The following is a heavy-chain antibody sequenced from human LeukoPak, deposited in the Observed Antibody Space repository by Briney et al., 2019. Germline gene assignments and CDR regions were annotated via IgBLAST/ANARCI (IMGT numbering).Heavy chain of an antibody. V-gene: IGHV4-34*01. Sequence: SETLSLTCAVYGGSFSGYYWSWNRQPPGKWLEWIGEINHIGSTNYNPSLKSRVTISIDTSKNQFSLKLSSVTAADTAVYYCARANVLRFLEWLTYYYYYYMDVWGKGTTVTVSS. CDR1: GGSFSGYY. CDR2: INHIGST. D-gene: IGHD3-3*01. CDR3: ARANVLRFLEWLTYYYYYYMDV. J-gene: IGHJ6*03.